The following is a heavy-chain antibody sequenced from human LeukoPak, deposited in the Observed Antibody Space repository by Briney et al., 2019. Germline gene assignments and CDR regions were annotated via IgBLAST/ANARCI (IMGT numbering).Heavy chain of an antibody. D-gene: IGHD2-2*02. Sequence: GGSLRLSCAASGFTFSDYYMSWIRQAPGKGLEWVSYISSSGSTIYYADSVKGRFTISRDNAKNSLYLQMNSLRAEDTAVYYCARGRSRYCSGTRCYTGSEATSNWGQGTLVTVSS. V-gene: IGHV3-11*04. CDR3: ARGRSRYCSGTRCYTGSEATSN. CDR2: ISSSGSTI. J-gene: IGHJ4*02. CDR1: GFTFSDYY.